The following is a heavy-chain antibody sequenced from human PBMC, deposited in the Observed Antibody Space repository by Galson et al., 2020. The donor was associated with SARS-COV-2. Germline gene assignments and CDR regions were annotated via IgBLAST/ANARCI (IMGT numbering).Heavy chain of an antibody. J-gene: IGHJ4*02. D-gene: IGHD3-22*01. CDR2: IYPGDSDT. CDR1: GYSFTSYW. V-gene: IGHV5-51*01. CDR3: ARLNGYYDSSGYYYFDY. Sequence: KIGESLKISCKGSGYSFTSYWLGWVRQMPGKGLEWMGIIYPGDSDTRYSPSFQGQVTISADKSISTAYLQWSSLKASDTAMYYCARLNGYYDSSGYYYFDYWGQGTLVTVSS.